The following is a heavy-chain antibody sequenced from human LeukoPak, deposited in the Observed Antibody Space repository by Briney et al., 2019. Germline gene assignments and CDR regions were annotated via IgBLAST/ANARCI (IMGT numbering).Heavy chain of an antibody. Sequence: GRSLRLSCAASGFTFSSYGMHWVRQAPGKGLEWVAVIWYDGSNKYYADSAKGRFTISRDNSNNTLYLQMNSLRAEDTAVYYCAKLGGQELHNYYVAVCGKGTTVAVSS. J-gene: IGHJ6*03. D-gene: IGHD3-16*01. V-gene: IGHV3-33*06. CDR1: GFTFSSYG. CDR3: AKLGGQELHNYYVAV. CDR2: IWYDGSNK.